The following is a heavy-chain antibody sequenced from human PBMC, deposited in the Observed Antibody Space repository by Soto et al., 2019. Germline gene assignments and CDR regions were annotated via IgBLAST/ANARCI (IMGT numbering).Heavy chain of an antibody. V-gene: IGHV3-48*03. Sequence: GGSLRLSCAASGFTFSAFEMNWVRQAPGKGLEWLSYIYNSGSTMTYADSVKGRFAISRDNAKDSLYLEMYSLRAEDTAVYYCARESGGTGLDVWGQGTTVTVSS. CDR1: GFTFSAFE. CDR2: IYNSGSTM. CDR3: ARESGGTGLDV. D-gene: IGHD1-1*01. J-gene: IGHJ6*02.